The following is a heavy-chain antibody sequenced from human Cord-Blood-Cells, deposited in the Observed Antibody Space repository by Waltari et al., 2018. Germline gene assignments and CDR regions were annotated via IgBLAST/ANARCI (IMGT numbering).Heavy chain of an antibody. CDR1: GGSFSGYY. J-gene: IGHJ2*01. V-gene: IGHV4-34*01. CDR3: ARFRGAGSYWYVDL. CDR2: INHSGST. Sequence: QVQLQQWGAGLLKPSETLSLTCAVYGGSFSGYYWSWIRQPPGKGLEWIGEINHSGSTNYNPSLKSRVTISVDTSKNQFSRKLSSVTAADTAVYYCARFRGAGSYWYVDLWGRGTLVTVSS. D-gene: IGHD3-10*01.